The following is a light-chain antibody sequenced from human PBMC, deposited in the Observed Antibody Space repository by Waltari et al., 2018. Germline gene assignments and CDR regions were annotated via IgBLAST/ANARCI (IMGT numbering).Light chain of an antibody. CDR3: CSYAGSYNLV. V-gene: IGLV2-11*01. CDR1: SSDVGGYNY. Sequence: QSALTQPRSVSGSPGQSVTISCTGTSSDVGGYNYVSWYQQQPGKAPKCMIYDVSERPSGGPDRFSGSKAGNTASLTISGLQAEDEADYYCCSYAGSYNLVFGGGTKLTVL. J-gene: IGLJ2*01. CDR2: DVS.